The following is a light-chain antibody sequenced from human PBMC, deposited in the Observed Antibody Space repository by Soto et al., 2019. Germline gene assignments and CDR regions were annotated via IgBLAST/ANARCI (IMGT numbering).Light chain of an antibody. CDR1: QSVGSKY. CDR3: QQYGHSSWT. V-gene: IGKV3-20*01. J-gene: IGKJ1*01. Sequence: EIVLTQSPGTLSLSPGERATLSCRASQSVGSKYLAWYQQKPGQAPRILIFAASSRATGIPDRFSGSGSGTDFTLTISRLEPGDFAVYYCQQYGHSSWTFGQGTKVDIK. CDR2: AAS.